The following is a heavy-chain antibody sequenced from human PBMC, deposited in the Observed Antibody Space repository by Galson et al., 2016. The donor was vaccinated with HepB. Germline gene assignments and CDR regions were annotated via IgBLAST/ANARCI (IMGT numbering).Heavy chain of an antibody. Sequence: CAISGDSVSNNNAGWYWIRQFPSRGLECLGRTFYRSNWQNDYADSVNSRISINADTAKNEFSLHLSSVTPEDTGVYYCARSYLLGRGFGWWGPGTPVTVSS. CDR2: TFYRSNWQN. CDR3: ARSYLLGRGFGW. D-gene: IGHD3-10*01. V-gene: IGHV6-1*01. J-gene: IGHJ4*02. CDR1: GDSVSNNNAG.